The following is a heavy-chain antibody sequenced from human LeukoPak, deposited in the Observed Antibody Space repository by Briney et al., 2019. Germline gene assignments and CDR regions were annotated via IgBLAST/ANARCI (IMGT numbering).Heavy chain of an antibody. CDR3: ATAFQGWFGELLGY. Sequence: GGSLRLSCAASGFTFSNAWMSWVRQAPGKGLEWVGRIKRKTDGGTTDYAAPVKGRFTISRDDSKNTLYLQMNSLKIEDTAVYYCATAFQGWFGELLGYWGQGTLVTVSS. CDR2: IKRKTDGGTT. CDR1: GFTFSNAW. J-gene: IGHJ4*02. V-gene: IGHV3-15*01. D-gene: IGHD3-10*01.